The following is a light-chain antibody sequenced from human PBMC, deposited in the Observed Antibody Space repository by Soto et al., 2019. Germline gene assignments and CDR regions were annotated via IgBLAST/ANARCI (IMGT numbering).Light chain of an antibody. J-gene: IGKJ1*01. Sequence: DIQLTQSPSFLSASVGDRVTITCRASQGISSYLAWYNQKPGKAPKLLIYAASTLQSGVPSWFIGSGSGTEFTLTISSLQPEDFATYYCQQLKTFGQGTKVEIQ. CDR2: AAS. CDR3: QQLKT. V-gene: IGKV1-9*01. CDR1: QGISSY.